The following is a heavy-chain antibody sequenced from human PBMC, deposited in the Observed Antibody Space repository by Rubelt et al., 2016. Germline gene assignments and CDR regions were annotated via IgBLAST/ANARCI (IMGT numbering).Heavy chain of an antibody. CDR1: GYTFTSYA. J-gene: IGHJ5*02. D-gene: IGHD2-8*01. CDR2: INAGNGNT. V-gene: IGHV1-3*01. Sequence: QVQLVQSGAEVKKPGASVKVSCKASGYTFTSYAMHWVRQAPGQRLEWMGWINAGNGNTKYSQKFQGRVTMTRDTSTSTVYMGVSSLRSEDTAVYYCARDGHCTNGVCYNWFDPWGQGTLVTVSS. CDR3: ARDGHCTNGVCYNWFDP.